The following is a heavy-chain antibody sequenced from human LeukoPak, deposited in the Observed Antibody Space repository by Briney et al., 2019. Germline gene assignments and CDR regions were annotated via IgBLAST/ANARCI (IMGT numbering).Heavy chain of an antibody. J-gene: IGHJ4*02. CDR3: ARAVVVAAGFDY. D-gene: IGHD2-15*01. V-gene: IGHV1-46*01. Sequence: ASVKVSCKASGYTFTGYYMHWVRPAPGQGLEWMGIINPSGGSTSYAQKFQGGVTMTRDTSTSTVYMELSSLRSEDTAVYYCARAVVVAAGFDYWGQGTLVTVSS. CDR2: INPSGGST. CDR1: GYTFTGYY.